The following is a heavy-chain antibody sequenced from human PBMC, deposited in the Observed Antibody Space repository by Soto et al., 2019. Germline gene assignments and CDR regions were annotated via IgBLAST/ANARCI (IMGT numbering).Heavy chain of an antibody. J-gene: IGHJ6*03. D-gene: IGHD1-26*01. CDR1: GGTFSSYA. Sequence: SVKVSCKASGGTFSSYAISWVRQAPGQGLEWMGVIIPSCGTTSYAQKFQGRVTMTRDTSTSTVYMELSSLRSEDTAVYYCARELVSYYYMDVWGKGTTVTVSS. CDR2: IIPSCGTT. V-gene: IGHV1-69*05. CDR3: ARELVSYYYMDV.